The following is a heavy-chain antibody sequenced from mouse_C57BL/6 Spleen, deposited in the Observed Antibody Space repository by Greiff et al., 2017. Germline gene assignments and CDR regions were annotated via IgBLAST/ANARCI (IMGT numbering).Heavy chain of an antibody. CDR3: ARLGIYYGNYYFDY. Sequence: VQLQQSGPELVKPGASVKISCKASGYAFSSSWMNWVKQRPGKGLEWIGRIYPGDGATNYNGKFKGKATLTADNSSSTAYMQLSSLTSEDSAVYFCARLGIYYGNYYFDYWGQGTTLTVSS. J-gene: IGHJ2*01. D-gene: IGHD2-1*01. CDR2: IYPGDGAT. CDR1: GYAFSSSW. V-gene: IGHV1-82*01.